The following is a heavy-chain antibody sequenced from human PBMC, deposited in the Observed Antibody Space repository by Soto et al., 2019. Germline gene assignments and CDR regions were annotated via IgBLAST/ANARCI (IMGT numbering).Heavy chain of an antibody. D-gene: IGHD3-9*01. V-gene: IGHV3-23*01. CDR3: AKGDRLTGYYAFDI. CDR1: GFTFSSYA. J-gene: IGHJ3*02. CDR2: ISGSGGST. Sequence: EVQLLESGGGLVQPGGSLRISGAASGFTFSSYAMIWVRPAPGKGLEWVSAISGSGGSTYYADSVKGRFTISRDNSKNTLYLQMNSMRAEDTAVYYCAKGDRLTGYYAFDIWGQGTMVTVSS.